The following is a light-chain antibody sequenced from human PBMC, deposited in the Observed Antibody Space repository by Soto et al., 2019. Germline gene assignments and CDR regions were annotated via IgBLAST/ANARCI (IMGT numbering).Light chain of an antibody. J-gene: IGLJ2*01. CDR2: DVT. CDR1: RSDVGGYNY. CDR3: SSYTSSSTLDVV. V-gene: IGLV2-14*01. Sequence: QSALTQPASVSGSPGRSITISCTGTRSDVGGYNYVSWYQQHPGKARKLMIYDVTDRPSGVSNRFSGSKSGNTASLTISGLQAEDEADYYCSSYTSSSTLDVVFGGGTKLTVL.